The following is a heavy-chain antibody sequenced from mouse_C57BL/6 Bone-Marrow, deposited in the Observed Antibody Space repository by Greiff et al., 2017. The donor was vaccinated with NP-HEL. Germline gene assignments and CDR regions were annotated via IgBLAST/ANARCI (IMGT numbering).Heavy chain of an antibody. Sequence: EVQRVESGPELVKPGASVKISCKASGYSFTGYYMHWVKQSSEKSLEWIGEINPSTGGTSYNQKFKGKATLTVDKSSSTAYMQLKSLTSEDSAVYYCASRIYYDYDFDYWGQGTTLTVSS. CDR2: INPSTGGT. J-gene: IGHJ2*01. V-gene: IGHV1-43*01. CDR3: ASRIYYDYDFDY. CDR1: GYSFTGYY. D-gene: IGHD2-4*01.